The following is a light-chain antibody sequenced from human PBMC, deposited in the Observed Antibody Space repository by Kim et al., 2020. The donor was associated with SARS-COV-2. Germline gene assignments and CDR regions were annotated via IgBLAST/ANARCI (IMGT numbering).Light chain of an antibody. Sequence: AIQMTQSPSSLSASVGDRVTITCRASQDIRNDLNWCQQKPGNGPELLIYAASNLRSGVASRFSGSGSGSEFTLTISSLQPEDFATYYCVQDYDYPITFGQGTRLEIK. V-gene: IGKV1-6*01. J-gene: IGKJ5*01. CDR1: QDIRND. CDR2: AAS. CDR3: VQDYDYPIT.